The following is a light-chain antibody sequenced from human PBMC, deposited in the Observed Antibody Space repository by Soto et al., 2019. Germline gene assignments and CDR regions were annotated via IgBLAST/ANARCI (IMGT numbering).Light chain of an antibody. CDR2: DAS. V-gene: IGKV3-20*01. J-gene: IGKJ4*01. Sequence: EFAFTQSPRTLSLSPGERATPSSPPSQTVRNNYLAWYQQKPGQAPRLLIYDASSRATGIPDRFSGGGSGTDFTLTISRLEPEDFAVYYCQQFSSYPLNFGGGTKVDI. CDR1: QTVRNNY. CDR3: QQFSSYPLN.